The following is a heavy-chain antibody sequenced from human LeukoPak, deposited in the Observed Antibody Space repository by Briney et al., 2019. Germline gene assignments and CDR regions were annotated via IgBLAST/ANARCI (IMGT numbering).Heavy chain of an antibody. CDR2: ISSSSSYI. J-gene: IGHJ4*02. CDR1: GFTFSSYS. V-gene: IGHV3-21*04. D-gene: IGHD4-17*01. Sequence: GGSLRLTCAASGFTFSSYSMNWVRQAPGKGLEWVSSISSSSSYIKYADSVKGRFTISRDNAKNSLYLQMNSLRAEDTAVYYCARVVDHDYGDYYLDYWGQGTLVTVSS. CDR3: ARVVDHDYGDYYLDY.